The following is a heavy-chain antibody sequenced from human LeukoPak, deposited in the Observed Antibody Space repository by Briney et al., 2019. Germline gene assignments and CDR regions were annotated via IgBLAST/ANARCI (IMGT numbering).Heavy chain of an antibody. CDR3: AREATGDADY. V-gene: IGHV1-18*01. CDR2: ISGYNGNT. J-gene: IGHJ4*02. D-gene: IGHD7-27*01. CDR1: GYTFTSYG. Sequence: GASVTVSCKASGYTFTSYGVSWMRQAPGQGLEWMGWISGYNGNTNYAQKLQGRVTMTTDTSTSTVYMELRSLRSDDTAVYYCAREATGDADYWGQGTLVTVSS.